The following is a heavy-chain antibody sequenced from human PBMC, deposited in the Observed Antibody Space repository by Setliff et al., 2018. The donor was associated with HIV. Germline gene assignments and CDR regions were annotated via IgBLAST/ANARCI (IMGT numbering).Heavy chain of an antibody. Sequence: SETLSLTCAVSGGSISSSNWWSWVRQPPGKGLEWIGEIYHSGSANYNPSLKSRVIISIDKSKNKFSLKVSSVTAADTAVYYCARILVAAAGTVFDPWGQGILVTVSS. D-gene: IGHD6-13*01. CDR2: IYHSGSA. CDR3: ARILVAAAGTVFDP. CDR1: GGSISSSNW. V-gene: IGHV4-4*02. J-gene: IGHJ5*02.